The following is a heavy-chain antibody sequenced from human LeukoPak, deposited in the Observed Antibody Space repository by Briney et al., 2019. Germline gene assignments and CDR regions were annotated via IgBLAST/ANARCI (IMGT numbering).Heavy chain of an antibody. Sequence: ASVKVSCKASGYTFTSYAMHWVRQAPGQRLEWMGWINAGNGNTKYSQKFQGRVTITRDTSASTAYMELSSLRSEDTAVYYCARCIGYSGYDHHYYYGMDVWGKGTTVTVSS. CDR2: INAGNGNT. D-gene: IGHD5-12*01. CDR1: GYTFTSYA. V-gene: IGHV1-3*01. J-gene: IGHJ6*04. CDR3: ARCIGYSGYDHHYYYGMDV.